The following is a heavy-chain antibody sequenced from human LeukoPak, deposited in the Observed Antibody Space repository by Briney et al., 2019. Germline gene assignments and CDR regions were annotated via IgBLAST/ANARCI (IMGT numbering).Heavy chain of an antibody. Sequence: PSETLSLTCAVYGGSFSGYFWNWIRQFPGKGLEWIGEINHSGNINYNPSLKSRLTLSVDTSKNQFSLNLKSVTAADTAVYYCARIRDGYNPPDYWGQETLVTVSS. CDR1: GGSFSGYF. V-gene: IGHV4-34*01. J-gene: IGHJ4*02. CDR2: INHSGNI. CDR3: ARIRDGYNPPDY. D-gene: IGHD5-24*01.